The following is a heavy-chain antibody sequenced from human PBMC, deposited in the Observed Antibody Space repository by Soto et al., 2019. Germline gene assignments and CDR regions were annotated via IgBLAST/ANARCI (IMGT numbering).Heavy chain of an antibody. CDR3: ARTRDDYSGFDS. J-gene: IGHJ4*02. CDR1: GFSFSDDD. CDR2: IATAGDT. Sequence: GGSLRLSCAASGFSFSDDDMHWVRQARGKGLEWISGIATAGDTYYQVSVKGRFTIYRENAKNSLYLQMNGLRADDTAVYYCARTRDDYSGFDSWGPGTLVTVSS. D-gene: IGHD3-16*01. V-gene: IGHV3-13*01.